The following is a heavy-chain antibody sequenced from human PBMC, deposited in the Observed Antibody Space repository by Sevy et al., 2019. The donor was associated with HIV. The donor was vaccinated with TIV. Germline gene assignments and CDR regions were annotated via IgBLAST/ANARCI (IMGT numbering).Heavy chain of an antibody. D-gene: IGHD3-22*01. Sequence: GGSLRLSCAASGFTFDDYAMHWVRQAPGKGLEWVSGISWNSGSIGYADSVKDRFTISRDNAKNSLYLQMNSLRAEDTALYYCALLGSNYYDGSGSIIPDWYFDLWGRGTLVTVSS. CDR3: ALLGSNYYDGSGSIIPDWYFDL. J-gene: IGHJ2*01. CDR1: GFTFDDYA. CDR2: ISWNSGSI. V-gene: IGHV3-9*01.